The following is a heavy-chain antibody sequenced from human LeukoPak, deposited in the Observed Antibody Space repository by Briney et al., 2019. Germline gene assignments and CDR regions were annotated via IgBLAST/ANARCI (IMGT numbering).Heavy chain of an antibody. CDR3: ARHGSYGYVR. D-gene: IGHD5-18*01. CDR1: EFSVGSNY. J-gene: IGHJ4*02. V-gene: IGHV4-34*01. CDR2: INHSGST. Sequence: PGGSPRLSCAASEFSVGSNYMTWVRQPPGKGLEWIGEINHSGSTNYNPSLKSRVTISVDTSKNQFSLKLSSVTAADTAVYYCARHGSYGYVRWGQGTLVAVSS.